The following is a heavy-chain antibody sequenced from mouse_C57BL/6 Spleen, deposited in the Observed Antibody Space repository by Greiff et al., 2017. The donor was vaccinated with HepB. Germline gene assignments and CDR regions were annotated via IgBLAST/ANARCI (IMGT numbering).Heavy chain of an antibody. J-gene: IGHJ1*03. CDR2: IHPNSGST. V-gene: IGHV1-64*01. Sequence: VQLQQPGAELVKPGASVKLSCKASGYTFTSYWMHWVKQRPGQGLEWIGMIHPNSGSTNYNEKFKSKATLTVDKSSSTAYMQLSSLTSEDSAVYYCARADHYYGSSYGYFDVWGTGTTVTVSS. D-gene: IGHD1-1*01. CDR3: ARADHYYGSSYGYFDV. CDR1: GYTFTSYW.